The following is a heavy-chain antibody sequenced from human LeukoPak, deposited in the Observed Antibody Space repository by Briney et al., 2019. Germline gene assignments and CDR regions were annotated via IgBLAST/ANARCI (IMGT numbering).Heavy chain of an antibody. V-gene: IGHV4-38-2*02. CDR1: GYSISSGYY. D-gene: IGHD6-19*01. J-gene: IGHJ4*02. Sequence: PSETLSVICTVSGYSISSGYYWGWIRQPPGKGLVWIGSIYHSGSTYYNPSLKSRVTISVDTSKNQFSLKLSSVTAADTAVYYCASLFQLLAPPYFDYWGQGTLVTVSS. CDR2: IYHSGST. CDR3: ASLFQLLAPPYFDY.